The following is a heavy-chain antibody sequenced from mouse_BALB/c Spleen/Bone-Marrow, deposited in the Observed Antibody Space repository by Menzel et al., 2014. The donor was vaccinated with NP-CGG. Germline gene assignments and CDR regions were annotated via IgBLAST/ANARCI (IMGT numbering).Heavy chain of an antibody. V-gene: IGHV5-9-2*01. CDR2: ISGGGNYT. Sequence: EVMLVESGGGLVKPGGSLKLSCAASGFTFSSNGMSWVRQTPEKRPEWVATISGGGNYTYYPDSVKGRFTISRDNAKNSLYLQMSSLRSEDTALYYCARNYYGYDGYFDYWRQGSTLTVSS. CDR1: GFTFSSNG. D-gene: IGHD2-2*01. CDR3: ARNYYGYDGYFDY. J-gene: IGHJ2*01.